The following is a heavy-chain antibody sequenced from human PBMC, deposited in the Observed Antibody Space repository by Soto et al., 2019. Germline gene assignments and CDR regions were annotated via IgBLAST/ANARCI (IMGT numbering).Heavy chain of an antibody. CDR3: ARLPYSSGWFYFDL. CDR1: GFTFNSHG. V-gene: IGHV3-33*01. Sequence: GGSLRLSCAASGFTFNSHGMHWVRQAPGKGLEWVAVIWYDGSDKYYADSVKGRFTISRDNSKNMLYLQMNSLRAEDTAVYYCARLPYSSGWFYFDLWGQGSLVTVSS. J-gene: IGHJ4*02. CDR2: IWYDGSDK. D-gene: IGHD6-19*01.